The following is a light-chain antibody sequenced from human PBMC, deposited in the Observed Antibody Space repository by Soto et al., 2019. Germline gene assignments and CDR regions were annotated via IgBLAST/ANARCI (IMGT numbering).Light chain of an antibody. CDR2: CAS. J-gene: IGKJ4*01. Sequence: DIVMTQSPDSLAVSLGERATINCKSSQSVLHSSNNKNYLTWYQQKPGQPPKLLIYCASTRESGVPDRFSGSGSGTDFTLTISSLQAEDVAVYYCQQSYTRPVTFGGGTKVEI. CDR1: QSVLHSSNNKNY. V-gene: IGKV4-1*01. CDR3: QQSYTRPVT.